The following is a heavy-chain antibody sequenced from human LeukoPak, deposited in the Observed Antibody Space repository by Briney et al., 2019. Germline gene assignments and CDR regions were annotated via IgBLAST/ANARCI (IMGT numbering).Heavy chain of an antibody. J-gene: IGHJ4*02. CDR2: FLAGGLL. D-gene: IGHD2-21*01. CDR1: GFNVTTNN. V-gene: IGHV3-66*04. Sequence: PGGSLRLSCVGSGFNVTTNNMYWVRQAPGKGLECVSTFLAGGLLDYADSVRDRFTISRDTSKNTLYLQMNSLSAEDTAVYYCGRRFCNSCPLEFWGQGTLVTVSS. CDR3: GRRFCNSCPLEF.